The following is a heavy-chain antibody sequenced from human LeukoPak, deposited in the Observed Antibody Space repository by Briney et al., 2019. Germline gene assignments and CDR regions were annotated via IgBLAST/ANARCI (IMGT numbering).Heavy chain of an antibody. D-gene: IGHD3-3*01. V-gene: IGHV1-46*03. J-gene: IGHJ5*02. CDR2: INPSGGST. CDR3: ARGDYDFWSGYYTGNWFDP. Sequence: ASVKVSCKASGYTFTSYYTHWVRQAPGQGLEWMGIINPSGGSTSYAQKFQGRVTMTRDTSTSTVYMELSSLRSEDTAVYYCARGDYDFWSGYYTGNWFDPWGQGTLVTVSS. CDR1: GYTFTSYY.